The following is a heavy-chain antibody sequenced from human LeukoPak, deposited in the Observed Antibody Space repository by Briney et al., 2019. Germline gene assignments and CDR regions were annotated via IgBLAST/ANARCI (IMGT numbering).Heavy chain of an antibody. J-gene: IGHJ4*02. CDR1: GFTFSSYA. CDR3: VKDYAILETIFGGGPGSYYFDY. V-gene: IGHV3-64D*09. Sequence: PGGSLRLSCSASGFTFSSYAMHWVRQAPGKGLEYVSAISSNGCCTYYADSVKGRFTISRDNSKNTLYLQMSSLRAEDTAVYYCVKDYAILETIFGGGPGSYYFDYWGQGSLVTDSS. D-gene: IGHD3-3*01. CDR2: ISSNGCCT.